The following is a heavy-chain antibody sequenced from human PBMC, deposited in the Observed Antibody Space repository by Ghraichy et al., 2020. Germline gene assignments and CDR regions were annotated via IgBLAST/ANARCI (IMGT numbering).Heavy chain of an antibody. CDR2: INPNSGGT. V-gene: IGHV1-2*02. CDR1: GYTFTGYY. D-gene: IGHD3-9*01. CDR3: ARDNDILTGYTNYYYGMDV. Sequence: ASVKVSCKASGYTFTGYYMHWVRQAPGQGLEWMGWINPNSGGTNYAQKFQGRVTMTRDTSISTAYMELSRLRSDDTAVYYCARDNDILTGYTNYYYGMDVWGQGTTLTVSS. J-gene: IGHJ6*02.